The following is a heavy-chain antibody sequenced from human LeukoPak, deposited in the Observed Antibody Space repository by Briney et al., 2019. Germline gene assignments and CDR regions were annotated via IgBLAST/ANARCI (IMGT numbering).Heavy chain of an antibody. CDR3: AGALGRPQPYYYHYGMDV. J-gene: IGHJ6*02. V-gene: IGHV3-7*01. CDR1: GFSFSNYW. D-gene: IGHD1-1*01. Sequence: GGSLRLSCAASGFSFSNYWMSWVRQAPGKGLEWVASIKQDGSEKYYVDSVKGRFTISRDNAKNSLFLQMDSLRAEDTAVYYCAGALGRPQPYYYHYGMDVWGQGTTVTVSS. CDR2: IKQDGSEK.